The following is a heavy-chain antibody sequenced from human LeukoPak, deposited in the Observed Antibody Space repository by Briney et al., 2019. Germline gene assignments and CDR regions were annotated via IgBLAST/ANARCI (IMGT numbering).Heavy chain of an antibody. CDR3: AREATAMDPYYFDY. V-gene: IGHV1-3*03. CDR2: INAGNGNT. Sequence: ASVKVSCKAPGYTFTSYAMHWVRQAPGQRLEWMGWINAGNGNTKYSQEFQGRVTITRDTSASTAYMELSSLRSEDMAVYYCAREATAMDPYYFDYWGQGTLVTVSS. J-gene: IGHJ4*02. CDR1: GYTFTSYA. D-gene: IGHD5-18*01.